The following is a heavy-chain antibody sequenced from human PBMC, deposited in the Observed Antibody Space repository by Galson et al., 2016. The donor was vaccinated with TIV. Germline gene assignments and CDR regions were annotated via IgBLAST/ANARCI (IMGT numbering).Heavy chain of an antibody. CDR1: GDIFSSYA. J-gene: IGHJ4*02. V-gene: IGHV1-69*13. CDR3: VKDSLLYYDSSGHYSH. D-gene: IGHD3-22*01. CDR2: VIPIFGTP. Sequence: SVKVSCKASGDIFSSYAITWVRQAPGQGLEWMGGVIPIFGTPNYAQKFQGRVTIAVDDSTGTAYMELRGLRSEDTAVYYCVKDSLLYYDSSGHYSHWGQGTLVTVSS.